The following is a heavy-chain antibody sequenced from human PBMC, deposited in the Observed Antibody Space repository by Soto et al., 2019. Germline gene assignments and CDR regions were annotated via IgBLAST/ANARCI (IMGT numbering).Heavy chain of an antibody. CDR3: AHRPAAHRNWFGP. V-gene: IGHV2-5*01. CDR1: GFSLTTIGVG. Sequence: QITLKEAGPTLVKPKQTLTLTCTFSGFSLTTIGVGVGWIRQPPRGAPEWLALMFWNDNKRYSPSLETRLTITKDTSKSQVVLTMTDMCPEDTGTYFGAHRPAAHRNWFGPWGPGTVVIVSS. CDR2: MFWNDNK. J-gene: IGHJ5*02.